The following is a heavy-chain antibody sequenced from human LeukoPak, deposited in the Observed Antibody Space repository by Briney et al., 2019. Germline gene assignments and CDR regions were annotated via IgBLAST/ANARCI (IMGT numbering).Heavy chain of an antibody. CDR1: GFTFSRYW. Sequence: GGSLRLSCAASGFTFSRYWMHWVRQAPGKGLVWVSRIKSDGSSTHYADSVKGRFTISRDNSKNTLYLQMNSLRAEDTAVYYCAGDYYDSSGHHHWGQGTLVTVSS. CDR2: IKSDGSST. J-gene: IGHJ5*02. CDR3: AGDYYDSSGHHH. V-gene: IGHV3-74*01. D-gene: IGHD3-22*01.